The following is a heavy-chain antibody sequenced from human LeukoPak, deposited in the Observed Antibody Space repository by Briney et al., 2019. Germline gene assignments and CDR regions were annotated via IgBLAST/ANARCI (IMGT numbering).Heavy chain of an antibody. CDR2: IIPIFGTA. CDR3: ARDNYAGANWFDP. CDR1: GGTFSSYA. J-gene: IGHJ5*02. D-gene: IGHD1-7*01. V-gene: IGHV1-69*05. Sequence: ASVKVSCKASGGTFSSYAISWVRQAPGQGLEWMGGIIPIFGTANYAQKFQGRVTITTDESASTAYMELSSLRSEDTAVYYCARDNYAGANWFDPWGQGTLVTVSS.